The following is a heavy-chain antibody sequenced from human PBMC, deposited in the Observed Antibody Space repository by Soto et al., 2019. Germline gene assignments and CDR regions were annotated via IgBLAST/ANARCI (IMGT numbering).Heavy chain of an antibody. Sequence: XESLKLSRKGSGDSFTSYSISLVLQMPGKGLEWMGRIDPSDSYTNYSPSFQGHVTISADMSISTAYLQWSSLKASDTAMYYCARHEVSVVVPADYGMDVWGQGTTVTVSS. D-gene: IGHD2-2*01. V-gene: IGHV5-10-1*01. CDR1: GDSFTSYS. CDR3: ARHEVSVVVPADYGMDV. CDR2: IDPSDSYT. J-gene: IGHJ6*02.